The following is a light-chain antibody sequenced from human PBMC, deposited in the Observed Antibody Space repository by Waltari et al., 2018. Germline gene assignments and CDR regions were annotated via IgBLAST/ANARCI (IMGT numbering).Light chain of an antibody. CDR2: WAS. Sequence: DIVMTQSPDSLTVSLGERATVNCKSSQSVLSSSNNKNFLAWYQQKPGQPPKLLIYWASTRGYGVPDRFSGGGSGTDFTLTISSLQAEDVAVYYCQQYYITPPTFGQGTKVEIK. CDR3: QQYYITPPT. V-gene: IGKV4-1*01. J-gene: IGKJ1*01. CDR1: QSVLSSSNNKNF.